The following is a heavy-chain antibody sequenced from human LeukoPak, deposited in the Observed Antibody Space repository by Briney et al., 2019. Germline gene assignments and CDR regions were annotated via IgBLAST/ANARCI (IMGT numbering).Heavy chain of an antibody. CDR3: AGPSVANWAFDI. J-gene: IGHJ3*02. D-gene: IGHD1-1*01. CDR1: GGSISSYY. CDR2: IYYSGST. V-gene: IGHV4-59*01. Sequence: ASETLSLTCTVSGGSISSYYWSWIRQPPGKGLEWIGYIYYSGSTNYNPPLKGRVTISVDTSKNQFSLKLSSVTAADTAVYYCAGPSVANWAFDIWGQGTMVTVSS.